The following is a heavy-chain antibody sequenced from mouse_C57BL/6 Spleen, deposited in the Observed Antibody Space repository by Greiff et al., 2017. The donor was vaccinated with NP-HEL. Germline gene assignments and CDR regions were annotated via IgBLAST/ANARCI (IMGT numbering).Heavy chain of an antibody. Sequence: EVKLVESGGGLVQPGGSLKLSCAASGFTFSDYYMYWVRQTPEKRLEWVAYISNGGGSTYYPDTVKGRFTISRDNAKNTLYLQMSRLKSEDTAMYYCARPYDYDEGAWFAYWGQGTLVTVSA. CDR2: ISNGGGST. D-gene: IGHD2-4*01. J-gene: IGHJ3*01. CDR1: GFTFSDYY. V-gene: IGHV5-12*01. CDR3: ARPYDYDEGAWFAY.